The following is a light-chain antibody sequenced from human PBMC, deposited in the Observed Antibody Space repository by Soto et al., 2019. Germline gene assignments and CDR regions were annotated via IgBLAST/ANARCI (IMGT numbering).Light chain of an antibody. J-gene: IGLJ2*01. CDR3: LLHSRDSLA. Sequence: QAVVTQEPSLTVSPGGTVTLTCGSSTGAVTSGHYPYWFQQKPGQAPRTLIYDTSNKHSWSPARFSGSLLGGKAALTLSGAQPEDEADYYCLLHSRDSLAFCGGTKVTVL. CDR1: TGAVTSGHY. CDR2: DTS. V-gene: IGLV7-46*01.